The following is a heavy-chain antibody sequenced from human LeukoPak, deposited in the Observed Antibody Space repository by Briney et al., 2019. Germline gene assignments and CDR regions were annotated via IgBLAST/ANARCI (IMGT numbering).Heavy chain of an antibody. J-gene: IGHJ4*02. V-gene: IGHV4-34*01. Sequence: SETLSLTRAVYGGSFSGYYWSWIRQPPGKGLEWIGEINHSGSTNYNPSLKSRVTISVDTSKNQFSLKLGSVTAADTAVYYCARGIVVVPAASFDYWGQGTLVTVSS. CDR2: INHSGST. CDR1: GGSFSGYY. D-gene: IGHD2-2*01. CDR3: ARGIVVVPAASFDY.